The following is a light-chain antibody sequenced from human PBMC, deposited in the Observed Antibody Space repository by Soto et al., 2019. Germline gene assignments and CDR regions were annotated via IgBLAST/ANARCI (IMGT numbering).Light chain of an antibody. CDR2: KAS. CDR3: QHYNSYSEA. J-gene: IGKJ1*01. Sequence: IQMTQTPYTLSGSVGDRVTITCRASQTISSWLAWYQQKPGKAPKLLIYKASTLKSGVPSRFSGSESGTEFTLTISSLQPDDFATYYCQHYNSYSEAFGQGTKVDIK. CDR1: QTISSW. V-gene: IGKV1-5*03.